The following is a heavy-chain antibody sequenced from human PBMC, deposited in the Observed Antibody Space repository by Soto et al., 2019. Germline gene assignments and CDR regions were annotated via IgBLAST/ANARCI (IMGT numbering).Heavy chain of an antibody. V-gene: IGHV4-61*01. CDR1: GGSISSGCYY. CDR2: IYYSGST. CDR3: VRRWGTYFDF. Sequence: SETLSLTCTVSGGSISSGCYYWSWIRQHPGKGLEWIGYIYYSGSTNYNPSLKSRVTISVDTSKNQFSLKLSSVTAADTAVYYCVRRWGTYFDFWGQGTLVTVSS. J-gene: IGHJ4*02. D-gene: IGHD7-27*01.